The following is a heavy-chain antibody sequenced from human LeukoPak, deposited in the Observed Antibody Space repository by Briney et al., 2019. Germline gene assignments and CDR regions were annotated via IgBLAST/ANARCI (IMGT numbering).Heavy chain of an antibody. D-gene: IGHD3-3*01. CDR3: ARVFDFWSGYKDAFDI. CDR1: GGSFSGYY. J-gene: IGHJ3*02. Sequence: SETLSLTCAVYGGSFSGYYWSWIRQPPGKGLEWIGEINHSGSTNCNPSLKSRVTISVDTSKNQFSLKLSSVTAADTAVYYCARVFDFWSGYKDAFDIWGQGTMVTVSS. V-gene: IGHV4-34*01. CDR2: INHSGST.